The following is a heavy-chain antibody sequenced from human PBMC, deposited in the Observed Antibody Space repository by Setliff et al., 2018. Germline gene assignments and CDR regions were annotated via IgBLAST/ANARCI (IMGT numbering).Heavy chain of an antibody. CDR2: TSYDGINQ. Sequence: GESLKISCAASGFTSSMYGVHWVRQAPGKGLEWLAVTSYDGINQYYADSVQGRFTIFRDNSKNTVYLQMNSLRAEDTAVYYCGKGRTAMVTGLDYWGQGTLVTVSS. CDR1: GFTSSMYG. D-gene: IGHD5-18*01. V-gene: IGHV3-30*12. CDR3: GKGRTAMVTGLDY. J-gene: IGHJ4*02.